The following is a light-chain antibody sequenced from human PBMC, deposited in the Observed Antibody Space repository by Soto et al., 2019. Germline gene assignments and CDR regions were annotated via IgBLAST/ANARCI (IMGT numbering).Light chain of an antibody. CDR1: SSDIGRYNF. CDR3: NSYTSTSPPYV. V-gene: IGLV2-14*01. CDR2: DVS. J-gene: IGLJ1*01. Sequence: QSVLTQPASVSGSAGQSISISCTGTSSDIGRYNFVSWYQQRPGQAPKLLIFDVSHRPSGISDRFSGSKSGYTASLTISGLQAEDEADYYCNSYTSTSPPYVFGTETKLTVL.